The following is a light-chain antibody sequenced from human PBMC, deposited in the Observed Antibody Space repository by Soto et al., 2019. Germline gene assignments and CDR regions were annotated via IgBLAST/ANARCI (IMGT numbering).Light chain of an antibody. CDR3: CSYAGSYTWV. V-gene: IGLV2-11*01. Sequence: QPVLTQPRSVSGSPGQSVTISCTGTSSDVGDYNYVSWYQQHPGKAPKLMIYDVSERPSGVPDRFSGSKSGNTASLTISGLQAEDEADYYCCSYAGSYTWVFGGGTQLTVL. CDR1: SSDVGDYNY. J-gene: IGLJ3*02. CDR2: DVS.